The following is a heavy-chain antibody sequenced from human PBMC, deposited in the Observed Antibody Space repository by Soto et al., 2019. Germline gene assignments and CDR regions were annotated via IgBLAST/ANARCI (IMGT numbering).Heavy chain of an antibody. Sequence: QLRLQESGPRLAKPSETLSLTCTVSGGSIATSSYFWAWIRRPPGKGLEWIGSIDYRGTIYNNPSLKSRVTISVDTSKNHFSLNLDSVTAADTALYFCSRRAPEGVDPWGQGTLVAVSS. CDR1: GGSIATSSYF. V-gene: IGHV4-39*02. D-gene: IGHD1-26*01. CDR3: SRRAPEGVDP. J-gene: IGHJ5*02. CDR2: IDYRGTI.